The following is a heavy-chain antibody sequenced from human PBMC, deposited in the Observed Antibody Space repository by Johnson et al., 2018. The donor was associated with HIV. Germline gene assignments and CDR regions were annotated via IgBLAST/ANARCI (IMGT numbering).Heavy chain of an antibody. Sequence: QVQLVESGGGVIQPGRSLRLSCAASGFTFSSYAMHWVRQAPGKGLEWVAVISDDGTNKYYADSVKGRFTISRDNSENTLYLQMNSLRTEDTAVYYCARDADSDAFDIWGQGTMVTVFS. J-gene: IGHJ3*02. D-gene: IGHD2-21*02. CDR3: ARDADSDAFDI. V-gene: IGHV3-30-3*01. CDR1: GFTFSSYA. CDR2: ISDDGTNK.